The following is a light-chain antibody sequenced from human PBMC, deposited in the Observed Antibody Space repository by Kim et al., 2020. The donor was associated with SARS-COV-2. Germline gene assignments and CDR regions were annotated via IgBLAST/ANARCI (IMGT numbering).Light chain of an antibody. Sequence: SYELTQPPSVSVAPGKTARITCGGNNIGSKSVHWYQQKPGQAPVLVIYYDSDRPSGIPERFSGSNSGNTATLTISRVEAGDEADYYCQVWDSSSDNVVSG. CDR2: YDS. V-gene: IGLV3-21*04. CDR3: QVWDSSSDNVV. J-gene: IGLJ2*01. CDR1: NIGSKS.